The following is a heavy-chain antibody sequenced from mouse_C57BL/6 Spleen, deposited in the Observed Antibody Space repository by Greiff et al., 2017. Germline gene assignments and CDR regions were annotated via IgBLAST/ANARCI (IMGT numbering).Heavy chain of an antibody. CDR1: GYTFTSYW. CDR2: IDPSDSET. D-gene: IGHD1-1*01. CDR3: ARNYGSSYGDWYFDV. Sequence: VQLQQPGAELVRPGSSVKLSCKASGYTFTSYWMHWVKQRPIQGLEWIGNIDPSDSETHYNQKFKDKATLTVDKSSSTAYMQLSSLTSEDSAVYYCARNYGSSYGDWYFDVWGTGTTVTVSS. V-gene: IGHV1-52*01. J-gene: IGHJ1*03.